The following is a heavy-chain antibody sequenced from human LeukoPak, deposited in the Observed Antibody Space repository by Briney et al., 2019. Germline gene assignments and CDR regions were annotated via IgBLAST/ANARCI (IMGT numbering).Heavy chain of an antibody. D-gene: IGHD1-26*01. CDR1: GFTVSSYW. CDR2: IKTDGSTT. Sequence: GGSLRLSCEASGFTVSSYWMSWVRQAPGKGLVWVSHIKTDGSTTSYADSVKGRFTISRENAENTLYLQMNSLRAEDTAVYYCAKWSGSYDYWGQGTLVTVSS. V-gene: IGHV3-74*01. CDR3: AKWSGSYDY. J-gene: IGHJ4*02.